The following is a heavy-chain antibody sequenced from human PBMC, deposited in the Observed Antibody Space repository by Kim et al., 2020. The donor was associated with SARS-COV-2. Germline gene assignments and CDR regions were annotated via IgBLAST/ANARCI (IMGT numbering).Heavy chain of an antibody. CDR3: AKRLYSGSYLSPLDY. D-gene: IGHD1-26*01. Sequence: ESMKGQFTIARDTSKNTLYLQMNSLRAEDTAVYYCAKRLYSGSYLSPLDYWGQGTLVTVSS. V-gene: IGHV3-23*01. J-gene: IGHJ4*02.